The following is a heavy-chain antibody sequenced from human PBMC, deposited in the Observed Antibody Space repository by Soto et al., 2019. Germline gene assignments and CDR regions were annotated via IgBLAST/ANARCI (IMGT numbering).Heavy chain of an antibody. Sequence: QVQLVESGGGVVQPGRSLRLSCAASGFTFSGFAMHWVRQAPGKGLEWVAVISYDGSNKYYADSVKGRFTISRDNSKNTLYVQMNSLRAADTAAYYCARGYRSGWPYPDYWGQGTLVTVSS. D-gene: IGHD6-19*01. CDR3: ARGYRSGWPYPDY. CDR1: GFTFSGFA. J-gene: IGHJ4*02. V-gene: IGHV3-30-3*01. CDR2: ISYDGSNK.